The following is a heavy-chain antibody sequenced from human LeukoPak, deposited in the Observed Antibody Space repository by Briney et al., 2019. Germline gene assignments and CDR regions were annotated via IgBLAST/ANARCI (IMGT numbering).Heavy chain of an antibody. CDR1: GYTFTGYY. Sequence: ASVKVSCKASGYTFTGYYMHWVRQAPGQGLEWMGWINPNSGGTNYAQKFQGRVTMTRDTSISTAYMELTRLRSDDTAVYYCARVPPPIFGVVISRPPFDYWGQGTLVTVSS. CDR2: INPNSGGT. D-gene: IGHD3-3*01. J-gene: IGHJ4*02. V-gene: IGHV1-2*02. CDR3: ARVPPPIFGVVISRPPFDY.